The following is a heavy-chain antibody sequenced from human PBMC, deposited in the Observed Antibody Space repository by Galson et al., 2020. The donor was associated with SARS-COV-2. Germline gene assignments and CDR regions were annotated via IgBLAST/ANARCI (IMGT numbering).Heavy chain of an antibody. Sequence: GGSLRLSCAASGFTFSSYWMHWVRQAPGKGLVWVSRINSDGSSTSYADSVKGRFTISRDNAKNTLYLQMNSLRAEDTAVYYCARAGSVMLRFLEWLNAFDIWGQGTMVTVSS. J-gene: IGHJ3*02. CDR3: ARAGSVMLRFLEWLNAFDI. V-gene: IGHV3-74*01. CDR2: INSDGSST. CDR1: GFTFSSYW. D-gene: IGHD3-3*01.